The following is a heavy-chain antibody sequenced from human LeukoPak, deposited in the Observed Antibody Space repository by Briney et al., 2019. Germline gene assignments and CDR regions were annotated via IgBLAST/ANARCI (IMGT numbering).Heavy chain of an antibody. Sequence: ASVKVSCKASGYTFTSYGISWVRQAPGQGLEWMGWISAYNGNTNYAQKLQGRVTMTTDTSTSTAYMELRSLRSDDTAVYYCAREKIGGNSRGRGDNWFDPWGQGTLVTVSS. D-gene: IGHD4-23*01. V-gene: IGHV1-18*01. CDR3: AREKIGGNSRGRGDNWFDP. J-gene: IGHJ5*02. CDR2: ISAYNGNT. CDR1: GYTFTSYG.